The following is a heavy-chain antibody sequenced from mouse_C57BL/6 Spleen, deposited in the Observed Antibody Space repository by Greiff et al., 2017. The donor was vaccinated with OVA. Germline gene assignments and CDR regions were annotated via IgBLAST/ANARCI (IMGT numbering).Heavy chain of an antibody. D-gene: IGHD2-1*01. V-gene: IGHV14-2*01. J-gene: IGHJ4*01. CDR1: GFNIKDYY. CDR3: ARHPTVYYGNYHYAMDY. CDR2: IDPEDGET. Sequence: EVMLVESGAELVKPGASVKLSCTASGFNIKDYYMHWVKQRTEQGLEWIGRIDPEDGETKYAPKFQGKATITADTSSNTAYLQLSSLTSEDTAVYYCARHPTVYYGNYHYAMDYWGQGTSVTVSS.